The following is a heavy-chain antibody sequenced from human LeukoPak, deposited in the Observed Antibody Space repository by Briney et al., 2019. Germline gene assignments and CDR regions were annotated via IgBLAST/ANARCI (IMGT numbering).Heavy chain of an antibody. D-gene: IGHD6-13*01. CDR1: GGSISSGGYD. CDR3: ARAISSWYGRVFDY. J-gene: IGHJ4*02. Sequence: SQTLSLTCTVSGGSISSGGYDWSWIRQHPGKGLEWIGYIYYSGSTYYNPSLKSRVTMSVDTSKNQFSLKLSSVTAADTAVYYCARAISSWYGRVFDYWGQGTLVTVSS. V-gene: IGHV4-31*03. CDR2: IYYSGST.